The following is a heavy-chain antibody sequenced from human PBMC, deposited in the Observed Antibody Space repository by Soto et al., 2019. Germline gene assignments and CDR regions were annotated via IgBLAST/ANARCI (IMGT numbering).Heavy chain of an antibody. D-gene: IGHD2-21*02. CDR1: GYPFTSYG. J-gene: IGHJ6*03. CDR3: SREAGGDSLDYYYYYYMDV. Sequence: ASVKVSCKASGYPFTSYGISWVRQAPGQGLEWIGWISAYNGNTNYAQKLQGRVTMTTDTSTSTAYMELRSLRSDDTAVYYCSREAGGDSLDYYYYYYMDVWGKGTTVTVSS. V-gene: IGHV1-18*01. CDR2: ISAYNGNT.